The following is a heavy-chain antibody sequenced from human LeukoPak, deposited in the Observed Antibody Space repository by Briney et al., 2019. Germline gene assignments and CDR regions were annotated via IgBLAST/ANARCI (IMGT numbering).Heavy chain of an antibody. CDR1: GFTFSSYW. D-gene: IGHD4-11*01. Sequence: GGSLRLSCAASGFTFSSYWMSWVRQAPGKGLEWVANINQDGSETFYVDAVKGRFTISRDNAKNSLFLQMNSPRGEDTAVYYCARNKAKSTTTLGYWGRGTLVIVSS. CDR3: ARNKAKSTTTLGY. J-gene: IGHJ4*02. CDR2: INQDGSET. V-gene: IGHV3-7*01.